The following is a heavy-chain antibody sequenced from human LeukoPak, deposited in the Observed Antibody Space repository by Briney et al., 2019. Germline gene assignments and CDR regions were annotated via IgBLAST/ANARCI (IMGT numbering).Heavy chain of an antibody. V-gene: IGHV3-30-3*01. CDR1: GFTFSSYA. J-gene: IGHJ3*02. Sequence: GGSLRLSCAASGFTFSSYAMHWVRQAPGKGLEWVAVISYDGSNKYYADSVKGRFTISRDNSKNTLYLQMNSLRAEDTAVYYCASFGSSWYRDAFDIWGQGTMVTVSS. CDR2: ISYDGSNK. CDR3: ASFGSSWYRDAFDI. D-gene: IGHD6-13*01.